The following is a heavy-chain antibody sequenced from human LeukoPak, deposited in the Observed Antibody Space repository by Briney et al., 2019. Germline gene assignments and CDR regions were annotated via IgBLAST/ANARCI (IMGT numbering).Heavy chain of an antibody. CDR3: AREKTMVRTHWFDP. J-gene: IGHJ5*02. Sequence: QAGGSLRLSCAASGFTFSSYWMSWVRQAPGKGLEWVVNIKQDGSEKYYVDSGKGRFTISRDNAKNPLYLQMNSLRAEDTAVYYCAREKTMVRTHWFDPWGQGTLVTVSS. V-gene: IGHV3-7*01. D-gene: IGHD3-10*01. CDR1: GFTFSSYW. CDR2: IKQDGSEK.